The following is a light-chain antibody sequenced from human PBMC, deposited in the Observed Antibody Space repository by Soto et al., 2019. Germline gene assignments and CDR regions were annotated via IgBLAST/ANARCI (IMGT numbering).Light chain of an antibody. CDR1: QSISSY. CDR3: QQSYSTPIT. Sequence: DIQITQSPSSLAATLGYRVTITCRASQSISSYLNLYQQKPGKAPKLLIYAASSLQSGVPSRFSGSGSGTDFTLTISSLQPEDFATYYCQQSYSTPITFGQGTLLEI. CDR2: AAS. V-gene: IGKV1-39*01. J-gene: IGKJ5*01.